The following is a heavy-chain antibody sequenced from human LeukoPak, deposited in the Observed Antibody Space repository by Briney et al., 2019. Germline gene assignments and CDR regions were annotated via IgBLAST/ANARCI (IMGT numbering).Heavy chain of an antibody. Sequence: GGSLRLSCAASGFTFDDYAMHWVRQAPGKGLEWVSGISWNSGSIGYADSVKGRFTISRDNAKNSLYLQMNSLRAEDTAVYYCARVGMVRAFDYWGQGTLVTVSS. D-gene: IGHD3-10*01. CDR1: GFTFDDYA. CDR2: ISWNSGSI. J-gene: IGHJ4*02. CDR3: ARVGMVRAFDY. V-gene: IGHV3-9*01.